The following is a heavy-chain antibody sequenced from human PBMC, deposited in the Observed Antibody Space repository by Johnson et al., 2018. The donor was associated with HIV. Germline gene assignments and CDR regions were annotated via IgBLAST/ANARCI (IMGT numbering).Heavy chain of an antibody. J-gene: IGHJ3*02. V-gene: IGHV3-30*02. Sequence: QVQLVESGGGVVQPGGSLRLSCEASGFTFSSYGMHWVRQAPGKGLEWVTFIRYDGSLKFYADSVKGRFTISRDNSKNTLYLQMNSLRAEDTAVYYCAKDRTSAGDAFDIWGQGTMVTVSS. CDR1: GFTFSSYG. D-gene: IGHD6-13*01. CDR3: AKDRTSAGDAFDI. CDR2: IRYDGSLK.